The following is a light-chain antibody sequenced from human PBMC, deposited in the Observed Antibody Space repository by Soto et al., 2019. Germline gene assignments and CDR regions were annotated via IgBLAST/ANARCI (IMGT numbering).Light chain of an antibody. CDR1: SDDVGGYNY. CDR3: SSYAGSNNVV. J-gene: IGLJ2*01. CDR2: EVN. Sequence: QSALTQPASVSGSPGQSITISCTGTSDDVGGYNYVSWYQQHPGKAPKLMIFEVNNRPSGVPDRFSGSKSGNTASLTVSGLQAEDEADYYCSSYAGSNNVVFGGGTKVTVL. V-gene: IGLV2-8*01.